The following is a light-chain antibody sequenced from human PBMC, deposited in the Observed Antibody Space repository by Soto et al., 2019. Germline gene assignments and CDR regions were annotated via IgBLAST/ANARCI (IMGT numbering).Light chain of an antibody. CDR2: EVT. CDR1: ISDVGGHGY. J-gene: IGLJ1*01. CDR3: FSFTSHSSHYV. Sequence: QSALTQPASVSGSPGQSITISCTGTISDVGGHGYVSWYQQHPGKAPKLMIYEVTYRPSGVSDRFSGSKSGNTASLTISGLQAEDGADYYCFSFTSHSSHYVFGTGTKLTVL. V-gene: IGLV2-14*01.